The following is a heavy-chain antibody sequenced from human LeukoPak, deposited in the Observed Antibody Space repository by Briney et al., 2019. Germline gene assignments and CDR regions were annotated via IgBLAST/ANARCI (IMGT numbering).Heavy chain of an antibody. CDR1: GGTFSSYA. Sequence: ASVKVSCKASGGTFSSYAISWVRQAPGQGLEWMGRIIPILGIANYAQKFQGRVTITADKSTSTAYMELSSLRSEDTAVYYCAREMVRGVIIPKTKNWFDPRGQGTLVTVSS. CDR2: IIPILGIA. D-gene: IGHD3-10*01. V-gene: IGHV1-69*04. J-gene: IGHJ5*02. CDR3: AREMVRGVIIPKTKNWFDP.